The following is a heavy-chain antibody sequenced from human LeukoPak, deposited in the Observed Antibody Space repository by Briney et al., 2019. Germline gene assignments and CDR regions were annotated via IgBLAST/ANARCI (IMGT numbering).Heavy chain of an antibody. CDR3: ARRPGYYFDY. J-gene: IGHJ4*02. Sequence: SETLSLTCTVSGGSMRGLYLSWIRQSPGMGLEWIGYIYYSGNTNYNPSLKSRVTFSLDTSRSQSSLKLTSVTAADTAVYYCARRPGYYFDYWGQGILVTVSS. V-gene: IGHV4-59*01. CDR1: GGSMRGLY. D-gene: IGHD3-10*01. CDR2: IYYSGNT.